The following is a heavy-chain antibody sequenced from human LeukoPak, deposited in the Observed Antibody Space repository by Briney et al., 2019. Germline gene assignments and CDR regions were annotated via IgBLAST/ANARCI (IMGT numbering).Heavy chain of an antibody. D-gene: IGHD2-15*01. CDR3: ARGYCSGGSCYRFES. J-gene: IGHJ4*02. V-gene: IGHV1-2*02. CDR2: VNSNSGGT. Sequence: ASVKVSCKASGYTFTGYYMHWVRQAPGQGLEWMGWVNSNSGGTHYAQKFEGRVTMTRDTSISTAYMELSRLKSDDTAVYYCARGYCSGGSCYRFESWGQGTLVTVSS. CDR1: GYTFTGYY.